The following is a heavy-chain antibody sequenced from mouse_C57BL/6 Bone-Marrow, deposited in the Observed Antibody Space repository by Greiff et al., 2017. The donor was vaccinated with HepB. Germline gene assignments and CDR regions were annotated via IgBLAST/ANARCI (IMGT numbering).Heavy chain of an antibody. CDR1: GYTFTNYW. CDR3: AREDYGSKDWYFDV. CDR2: IYPGGGYT. Sequence: VQGVESGAELVRPGTSVKMSCKASGYTFTNYWIGWAKQRPGHGLEWIGDIYPGGGYTNYNEKFKGKATLTADKSSSTAYMQFSSLTSEDSAIYYCAREDYGSKDWYFDVWGTGTTVTVSS. J-gene: IGHJ1*03. V-gene: IGHV1-63*01. D-gene: IGHD1-1*01.